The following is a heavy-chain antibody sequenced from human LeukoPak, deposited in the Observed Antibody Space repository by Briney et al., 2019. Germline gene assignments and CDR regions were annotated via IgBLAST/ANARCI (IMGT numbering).Heavy chain of an antibody. J-gene: IGHJ4*02. D-gene: IGHD1-26*01. Sequence: GGSLRLSCAASGFTFSSYGMRWVRQTPGKGLEWVAIIWYDGGNKSYADSVKGRFTISRDNSKNTLYLQMNSLRAEDTAIYYCASATVSGDYFDYWGQGTLVTVSS. V-gene: IGHV3-33*01. CDR2: IWYDGGNK. CDR3: ASATVSGDYFDY. CDR1: GFTFSSYG.